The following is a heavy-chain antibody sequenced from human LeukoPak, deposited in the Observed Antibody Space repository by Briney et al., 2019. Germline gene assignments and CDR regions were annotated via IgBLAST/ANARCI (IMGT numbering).Heavy chain of an antibody. J-gene: IGHJ4*02. V-gene: IGHV3-21*01. CDR2: ISSSSSYI. CDR3: ARGRNPGTGSYLYYFDY. CDR1: GFTFSSYS. Sequence: GGSLRLSRAASGFTFSSYSMNWVRQAPGKGLEWVSSISSSSSYIYYADSVKGRFTISSDNAKNSLYLQMNSLRAEDTAVYYCARGRNPGTGSYLYYFDYWGQGTLVTVSS. D-gene: IGHD1-26*01.